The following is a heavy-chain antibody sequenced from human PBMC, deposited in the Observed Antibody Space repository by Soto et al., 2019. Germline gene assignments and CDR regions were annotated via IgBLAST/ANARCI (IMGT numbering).Heavy chain of an antibody. J-gene: IGHJ4*02. D-gene: IGHD3-9*01. CDR1: GFSLNTRGVG. CDR2: ISWDGEK. V-gene: IGHV2-5*02. Sequence: QITLKESGPTLVKPTQTLTLTCTFSGFSLNTRGVGVGWIRQPPGKALEWLALISWDGEKRYSPSLKSRLTITQDTSENQVVLTMPNMDSVDPATYYCAHRRGDLLTGHYYFDYWGQGTLVTVSS. CDR3: AHRRGDLLTGHYYFDY.